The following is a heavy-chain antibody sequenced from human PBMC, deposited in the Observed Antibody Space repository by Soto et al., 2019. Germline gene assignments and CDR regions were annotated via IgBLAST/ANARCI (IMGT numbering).Heavy chain of an antibody. J-gene: IGHJ5*02. CDR3: AADQITMVRGVPLNWFDP. CDR2: IVVGSGNT. D-gene: IGHD3-10*01. CDR1: GFTFTSSA. Sequence: ASVKVSCKASGFTFTSSAVQWVRQARGQRLEWIGWIVVGSGNTNYAQKFQERVTITRDMSTSTAYMELSSLRSEDTAVYYCAADQITMVRGVPLNWFDPWGQGTLVTVSS. V-gene: IGHV1-58*01.